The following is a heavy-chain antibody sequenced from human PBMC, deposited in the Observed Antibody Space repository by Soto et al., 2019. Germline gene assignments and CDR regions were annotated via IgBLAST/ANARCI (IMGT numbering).Heavy chain of an antibody. J-gene: IGHJ6*02. CDR3: ARSPRSSGSPRGYGMDV. Sequence: RGESLKISCKGSGYSFTSYWIGWVRQMPGKGLEWVGIIYPGDSDTRYSPSFQGQVTISADKSISTAYLQWSSLKASDTTMYYCARSPRSSGSPRGYGMDVWGQGTTVTVSS. V-gene: IGHV5-51*01. D-gene: IGHD2-15*01. CDR1: GYSFTSYW. CDR2: IYPGDSDT.